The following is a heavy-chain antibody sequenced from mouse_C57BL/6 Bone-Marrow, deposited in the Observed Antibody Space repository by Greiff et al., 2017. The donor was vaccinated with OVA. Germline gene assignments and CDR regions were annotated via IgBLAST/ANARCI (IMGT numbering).Heavy chain of an antibody. V-gene: IGHV1-80*01. Sequence: VQGVESGAELVKPGASVKISCKASGYAFSSYWMNWVKQRPGKGLEWIGQIYPGDGDTNYNGKFKGKATLTADKSSSTAYMQLSSLTSEDSAVYFCARKSHYYGSSYVGYAMDYWGQGTSVTVSS. J-gene: IGHJ4*01. D-gene: IGHD1-1*01. CDR1: GYAFSSYW. CDR2: IYPGDGDT. CDR3: ARKSHYYGSSYVGYAMDY.